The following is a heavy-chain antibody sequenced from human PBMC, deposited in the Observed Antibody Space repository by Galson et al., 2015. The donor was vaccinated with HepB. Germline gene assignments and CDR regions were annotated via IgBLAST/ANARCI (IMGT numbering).Heavy chain of an antibody. J-gene: IGHJ4*02. CDR1: GFTFSSYG. Sequence: SLRLSCAASGFTFSSYGMHWVRQAPGKGLEWVAVIWYDGSNKYYADSVKGRFTISRDNSKNTLYLQMNSLRAEDTAVYYCARGTYYYDSSGYFLPFDYWGQGTLVTVSS. CDR2: IWYDGSNK. CDR3: ARGTYYYDSSGYFLPFDY. V-gene: IGHV3-33*01. D-gene: IGHD3-22*01.